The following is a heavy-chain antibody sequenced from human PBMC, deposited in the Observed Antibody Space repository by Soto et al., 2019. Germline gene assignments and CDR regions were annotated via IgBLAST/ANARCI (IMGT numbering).Heavy chain of an antibody. CDR1: GGSISSYY. Sequence: PSETLSLTCTVSGGSISSYYWSWIRQPPGKGLEWIGYIYYSGSTNYNPSLKSRVTISVDTSKNQFSLKLSSVTAADTAVYYCARHVGHYAPFDPWGQGTLVTVSS. D-gene: IGHD3-16*01. J-gene: IGHJ5*02. CDR2: IYYSGST. CDR3: ARHVGHYAPFDP. V-gene: IGHV4-59*08.